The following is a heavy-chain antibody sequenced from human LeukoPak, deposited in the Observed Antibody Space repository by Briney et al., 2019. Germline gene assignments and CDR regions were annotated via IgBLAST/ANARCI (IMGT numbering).Heavy chain of an antibody. Sequence: PGGSLRLSCAASGFTFSNAWMSWVRQAPGKGLEWVGRIKSKTDGGTTDYAAPVKGRFTISRDDSKNTLYLQMNSLKTEDTAVYYCTTIMYPPPSDAFDFWGQGTMVTVSS. CDR3: TTIMYPPPSDAFDF. V-gene: IGHV3-15*01. J-gene: IGHJ3*01. D-gene: IGHD3-16*01. CDR1: GFTFSNAW. CDR2: IKSKTDGGTT.